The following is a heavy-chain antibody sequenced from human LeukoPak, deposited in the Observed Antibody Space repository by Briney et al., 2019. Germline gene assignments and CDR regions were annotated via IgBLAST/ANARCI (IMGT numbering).Heavy chain of an antibody. D-gene: IGHD6-19*01. J-gene: IGHJ4*02. CDR3: AKYGNSGWVIDN. V-gene: IGHV4-59*08. CDR1: GGSIGSYY. CDR2: IYYTGGT. Sequence: KPSETLSLTCTVSGGSIGSYYWTWIRQPPGKGLEYIGYIYYTGGTNYNPSLKSRVTISVDPSKNQFSLKLSSVTAADTAVYFCAKYGNSGWVIDNWGQGTLVTVSS.